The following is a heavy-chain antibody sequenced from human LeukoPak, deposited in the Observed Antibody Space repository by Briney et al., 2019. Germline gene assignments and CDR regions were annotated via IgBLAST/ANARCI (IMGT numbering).Heavy chain of an antibody. CDR2: IYYSGST. Sequence: SETLSLTCTVSGGSISSYYWSWIRQPPGKRLEWIGHIYYSGSTNYNPSLKSRVTISVDTSKNQFSLKLSSVTAADTAVYYCARHGHHGDHDYWGQGTLVTVSS. J-gene: IGHJ4*02. CDR3: ARHGHHGDHDY. CDR1: GGSISSYY. D-gene: IGHD2-21*02. V-gene: IGHV4-59*08.